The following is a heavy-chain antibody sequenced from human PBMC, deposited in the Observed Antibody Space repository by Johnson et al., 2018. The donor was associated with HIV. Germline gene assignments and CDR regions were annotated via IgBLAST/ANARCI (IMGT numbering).Heavy chain of an antibody. Sequence: VQLVESGGGVVRPGGSLRISCAASGFTFDDYGMSWVRQAPGKGLEWVSGISWNSGSIGYADFVKGRFTISRDNAKNSLYLQMSSLRGEDTALYYYDSSSHVFDIWGQGTMVTVSS. CDR3: DSSSHVFDI. J-gene: IGHJ3*02. V-gene: IGHV3-20*04. D-gene: IGHD3-22*01. CDR2: ISWNSGSI. CDR1: GFTFDDYG.